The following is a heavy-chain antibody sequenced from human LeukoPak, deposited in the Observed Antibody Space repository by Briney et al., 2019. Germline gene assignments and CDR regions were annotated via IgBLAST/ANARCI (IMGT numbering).Heavy chain of an antibody. Sequence: SETLSLTCTVSGGSISSYYWGWIRQSPGKGLEWIGWSYHRGSTGYNSSLKSRVAISVDTSKNQFSLKLSSVTAADTAVYYCARDRELGYWGQGTLVIVSS. CDR3: ARDRELGY. V-gene: IGHV4-59*01. CDR2: SYHRGST. CDR1: GGSISSYY. J-gene: IGHJ4*02. D-gene: IGHD1-1*01.